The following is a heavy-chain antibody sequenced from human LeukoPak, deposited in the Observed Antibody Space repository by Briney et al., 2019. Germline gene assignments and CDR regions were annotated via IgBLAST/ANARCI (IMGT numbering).Heavy chain of an antibody. Sequence: SETLSLTCTVSGGSLTPYYWTWIRQSAGKGMEYIGRIHSGGTTNYNPSLRSRITMSVDTSKNQFSLRLTSVTAADTAIYYSARDSPDGYTYGHCYYYMDVWGKGTTITVSS. CDR1: GGSLTPYY. V-gene: IGHV4-4*07. CDR2: IHSGGTT. J-gene: IGHJ6*03. D-gene: IGHD5-18*01. CDR3: ARDSPDGYTYGHCYYYMDV.